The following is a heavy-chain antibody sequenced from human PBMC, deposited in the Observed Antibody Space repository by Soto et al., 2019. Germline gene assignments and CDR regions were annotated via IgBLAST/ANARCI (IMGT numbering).Heavy chain of an antibody. V-gene: IGHV3-33*01. CDR2: IWYDGSNK. CDR1: GFTFSSYG. J-gene: IGHJ6*02. CDR3: ARFYYDSSGYLPSPYYYYYGMDV. D-gene: IGHD3-22*01. Sequence: GGSLRPSCAASGFTFSSYGMHWVLQAPGKGLEWVAVIWYDGSNKYYADSVKGRFTISRDNSKNTLYLQMNSLRAEDTAVYYCARFYYDSSGYLPSPYYYYYGMDVWGQGTTVTVS.